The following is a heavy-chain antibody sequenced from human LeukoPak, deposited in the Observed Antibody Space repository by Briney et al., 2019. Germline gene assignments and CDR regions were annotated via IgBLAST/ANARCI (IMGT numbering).Heavy chain of an antibody. D-gene: IGHD5-24*01. CDR1: GGSFSGYY. Sequence: SETLSLTCAVYGGSFSGYYWSWIRQPPGKGPEWIGEINHSGSTNYNPSLKSRVTISVDTSKNQFSLKLSSVTAADTAVYYCARVVMATTYYYYYYMDVWGKGTTVTVSS. V-gene: IGHV4-34*01. CDR2: INHSGST. J-gene: IGHJ6*03. CDR3: ARVVMATTYYYYYYMDV.